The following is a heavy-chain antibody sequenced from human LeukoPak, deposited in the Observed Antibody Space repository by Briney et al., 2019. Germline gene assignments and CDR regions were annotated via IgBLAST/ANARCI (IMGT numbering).Heavy chain of an antibody. D-gene: IGHD3-22*01. CDR2: INHSGST. J-gene: IGHJ4*02. V-gene: IGHV4-34*01. CDR1: GGSFSGYY. Sequence: SETLSLTCAVYGGSFSGYYWSWIRQPPGKGLEWIGEINHSGSTNYNPSLKSRVTISVYTSKNQFSLKLSSVTAADTAVYYCARGPITMIVAFCGQGTLVTVSS. CDR3: ARGPITMIVAF.